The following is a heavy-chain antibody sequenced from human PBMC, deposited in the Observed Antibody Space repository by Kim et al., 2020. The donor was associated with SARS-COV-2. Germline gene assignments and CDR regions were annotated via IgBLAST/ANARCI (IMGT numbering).Heavy chain of an antibody. CDR2: ISGSGGST. D-gene: IGHD2-2*01. J-gene: IGHJ6*03. V-gene: IGHV3-23*01. CDR1: GFTFSSYA. Sequence: GGSLRLSCAASGFTFSSYAMSWVRQAPGKGLEWVSAISGSGGSTYYADSVKGRFTISRDNSKNTLYLQMNSLRAEDTAVYYCAKDAGVVPAATENYYYYYMDVWGKGTTVTVSS. CDR3: AKDAGVVPAATENYYYYYMDV.